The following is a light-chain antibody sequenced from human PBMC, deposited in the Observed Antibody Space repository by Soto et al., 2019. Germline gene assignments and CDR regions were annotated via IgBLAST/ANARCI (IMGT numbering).Light chain of an antibody. CDR2: KGT. CDR1: SDVVGAYNS. V-gene: IGLV2-23*01. CDR3: CSAAPESTYV. J-gene: IGLJ1*01. Sequence: ALAQPASVSGSPGQSITISCTGTSDVVGAYNSVSWYQQLPHKAPQVILYKGTQRPSGVSSRFSGSTSGNAASLTISGLQADDEADYFCCSAAPESTYVFGNGTKVTVL.